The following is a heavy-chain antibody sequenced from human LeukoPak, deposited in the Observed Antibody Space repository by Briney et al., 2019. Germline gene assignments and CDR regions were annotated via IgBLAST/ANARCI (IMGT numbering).Heavy chain of an antibody. CDR1: GFTFSDYY. CDR3: ANGPRRLVVVTAIAPPDY. D-gene: IGHD2-21*02. Sequence: GGSLRLSCAASGFTFSDYYMSWIRQAPGKGLEWVSYISSSGSTIYYADSVKGRFTISRDNAKNSLYLQMDSLRAEDTAVYYCANGPRRLVVVTAIAPPDYWGQGTLVTVSS. J-gene: IGHJ4*02. CDR2: ISSSGSTI. V-gene: IGHV3-11*01.